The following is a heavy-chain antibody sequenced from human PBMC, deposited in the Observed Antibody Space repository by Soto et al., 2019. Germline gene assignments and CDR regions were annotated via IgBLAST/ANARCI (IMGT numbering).Heavy chain of an antibody. V-gene: IGHV3-30-3*01. CDR2: ISYDGSNK. CDR3: ARLLSADLSY. Sequence: GGSLRLSCAASGFTFSSYAMHCVRQAPGKGLEWVAVISYDGSNKYYADSVKGRFTISRDNSKNTLYLQMNSLRAEDTAVYYCARLLSADLSYWGQGTLVTVSS. CDR1: GFTFSSYA. J-gene: IGHJ4*02.